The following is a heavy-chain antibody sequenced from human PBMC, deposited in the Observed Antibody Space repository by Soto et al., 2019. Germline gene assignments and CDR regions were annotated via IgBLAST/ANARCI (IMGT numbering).Heavy chain of an antibody. CDR1: GGSFSGYY. D-gene: IGHD2-8*02. V-gene: IGHV4-34*01. CDR2: INHSGSS. CDR3: ARDKITGLFDY. J-gene: IGHJ4*02. Sequence: SETLSLTCAVYGGSFSGYYWSWIRQPPGKGLEWIGEINHSGSSNYNPSLKSRVTISVDTSKNQFSLKLTSVTAADTAVYYCARDKITGLFDYWGQGTLVTVSS.